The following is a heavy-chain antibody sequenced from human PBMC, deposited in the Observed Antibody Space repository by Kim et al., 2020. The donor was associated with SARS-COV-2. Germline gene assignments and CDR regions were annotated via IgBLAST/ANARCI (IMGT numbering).Heavy chain of an antibody. D-gene: IGHD6-13*01. CDR3: ARHTRGNTVWDDGQLGPGGFGP. Sequence: GESLKISCEASGYIFTNYWIGWVRQMPGRALEYMGIVYPDDSETRYSPSFQGQVTISADKSINTAYLQWSSLKASDTAIYYCARHTRGNTVWDDGQLGPGGFGPWGQGTLVTVSS. CDR1: GYIFTNYW. J-gene: IGHJ5*02. CDR2: VYPDDSET. V-gene: IGHV5-51*01.